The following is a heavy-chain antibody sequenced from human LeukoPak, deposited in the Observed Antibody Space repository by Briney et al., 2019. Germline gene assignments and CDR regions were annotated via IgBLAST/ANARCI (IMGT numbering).Heavy chain of an antibody. CDR2: IYTSGST. D-gene: IGHD6-19*01. J-gene: IGHJ5*02. V-gene: IGHV4-61*02. Sequence: SETLSLTCTVSGGSISSGSYYWSWIRQPAGKGLEWIGRIYTSGSTNYNPSLKSRVTISVDTSKNQFSLKLSSVTAADTAVYYCARAWQWLVLGENWFDPWGQGTLVTVSS. CDR3: ARAWQWLVLGENWFDP. CDR1: GGSISSGSYY.